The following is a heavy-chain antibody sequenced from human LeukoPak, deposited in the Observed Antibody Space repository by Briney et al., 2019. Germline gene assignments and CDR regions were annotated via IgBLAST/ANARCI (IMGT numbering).Heavy chain of an antibody. V-gene: IGHV3-21*01. D-gene: IGHD2-15*01. CDR2: ISSSSSFI. J-gene: IGHJ4*02. CDR3: ARDSGADGYAVDY. CDR1: GFTFSNYK. Sequence: GGSLRLSCAASGFTFSNYKMNWVRQAPGKGLEWVSSISSSSSFIYYADSVKGRFTISRDNAKNSLYLQMNSLRAEDTAVCYCARDSGADGYAVDYWGQGTLVTVSS.